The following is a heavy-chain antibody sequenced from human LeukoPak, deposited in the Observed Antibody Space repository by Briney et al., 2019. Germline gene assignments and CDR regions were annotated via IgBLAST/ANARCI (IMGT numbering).Heavy chain of an antibody. V-gene: IGHV1-8*01. CDR3: ARGYDILTGYYPT. CDR1: GYTFTSYD. CDR2: MNPNSGNT. J-gene: IGHJ4*02. D-gene: IGHD3-9*01. Sequence: ASVKVSCKASGYTFTSYDINWVRQATGQGLEWMGWMNPNSGNTGYAQKFQGRVTMTRDTSISTAYMELSSLRSEDTAVYYCARGYDILTGYYPTWGQGTLVTVSS.